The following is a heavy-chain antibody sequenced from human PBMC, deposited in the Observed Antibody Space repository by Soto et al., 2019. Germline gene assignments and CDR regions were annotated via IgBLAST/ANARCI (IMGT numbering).Heavy chain of an antibody. CDR1: GVNLRDLW. Sequence: PGRLMRLPCAVFGVNLRDLWVHCVSKATGKGLAWVSRIDTYGSATKYADSVEGRFSISKDNAENTLYLQMNNLRADDTAVYYCLRVLKSIGWDNDVLDIWGQGTMVTVSS. J-gene: IGHJ3*02. V-gene: IGHV3-74*01. CDR3: LRVLKSIGWDNDVLDI. D-gene: IGHD6-19*01. CDR2: IDTYGSAT.